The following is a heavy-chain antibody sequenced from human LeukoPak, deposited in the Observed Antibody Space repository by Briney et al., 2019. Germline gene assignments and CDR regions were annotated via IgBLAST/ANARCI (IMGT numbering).Heavy chain of an antibody. D-gene: IGHD2-15*01. CDR3: ARLREGSSNWFDP. CDR2: IYHSGST. Sequence: PSGTLSLTCAVSGGSISSSNWWSWVRQPPGKGLEWIGEIYHSGSTNYNPSLKSRVTISVDTPKNQFSLKLSSVTAADTAVYYCARLREGSSNWFDPWGQGTLVTVSS. V-gene: IGHV4-4*02. J-gene: IGHJ5*02. CDR1: GGSISSSNW.